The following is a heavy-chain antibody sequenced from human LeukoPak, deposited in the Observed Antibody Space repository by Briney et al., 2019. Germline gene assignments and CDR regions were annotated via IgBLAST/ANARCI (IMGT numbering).Heavy chain of an antibody. CDR2: INHSGST. V-gene: IGHV4-34*01. CDR3: ARGSYDILTGYLGGLDY. Sequence: SETLSLTCAVYGGSFSGYYWSWIRQPPGKGLEWIGEINHSGSTNYNPSLKSGVTISVDTSKNQFSLELSSVTAADTAVYYCARGSYDILTGYLGGLDYWGQGTLVTVSS. CDR1: GGSFSGYY. D-gene: IGHD3-9*01. J-gene: IGHJ4*02.